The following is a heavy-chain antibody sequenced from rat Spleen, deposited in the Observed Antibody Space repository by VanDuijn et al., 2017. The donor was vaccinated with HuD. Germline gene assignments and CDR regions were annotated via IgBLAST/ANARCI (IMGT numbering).Heavy chain of an antibody. J-gene: IGHJ2*01. D-gene: IGHD1-10*01. CDR3: TRGGQLGFDY. V-gene: IGHV2-13*01. Sequence: QVQLKESGPGLVQPSQTLSLTCTVSGFSLSNYGVIWVRHPPGKGLEWMGVIWGNGSPNYNSALKSRLSISRDTSKSQVFLKMNSLQTEDTAIYFCTRGGQLGFDYWGQGVMVTVSS. CDR2: IWGNGSP. CDR1: GFSLSNYG.